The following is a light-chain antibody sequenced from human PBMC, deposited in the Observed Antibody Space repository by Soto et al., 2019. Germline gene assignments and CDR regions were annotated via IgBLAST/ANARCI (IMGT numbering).Light chain of an antibody. J-gene: IGKJ1*01. CDR1: QSISTY. CDR2: KAT. V-gene: IGKV1-5*03. CDR3: QHFNDYSGT. Sequence: DIQMTQSPSTLSASIGDRVTITCRASQSISTYLAWYQQKPGKAPKLLIYKATSLESGVPSRFSGSGSGTEFPLTISSLQPDDFATYYCQHFNDYSGTFGQGTKVEI.